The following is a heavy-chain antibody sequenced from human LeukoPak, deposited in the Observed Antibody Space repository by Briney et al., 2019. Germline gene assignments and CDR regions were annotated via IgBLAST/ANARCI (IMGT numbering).Heavy chain of an antibody. CDR1: GGSISSGGYY. V-gene: IGHV4-31*03. D-gene: IGHD3-9*01. CDR3: ARAPVREILTGYLDP. CDR2: IYYSGST. J-gene: IGHJ5*02. Sequence: SETLSLTCTVSGGSISSGGYYRSWIRQHPGKGLEWIGYIYYSGSTYYNPSLKSRVTISVDTSKNQFSLKPSSVTAADTAVYYCARAPVREILTGYLDPWGQGTLVTVSS.